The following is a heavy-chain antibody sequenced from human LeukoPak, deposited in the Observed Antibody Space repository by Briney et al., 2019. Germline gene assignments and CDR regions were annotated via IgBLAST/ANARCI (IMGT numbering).Heavy chain of an antibody. Sequence: SETLSLTCTVSGGSISSYYWSWIRQPPGKGLEWIGYIYYSGSTNYNPSLKSRVTISVDTSKNQFSLKLSSVTAADTAVYYCARNTGIGGFDYWGRGTLVTVSS. CDR1: GGSISSYY. CDR2: IYYSGST. CDR3: ARNTGIGGFDY. V-gene: IGHV4-59*08. J-gene: IGHJ4*02. D-gene: IGHD1-14*01.